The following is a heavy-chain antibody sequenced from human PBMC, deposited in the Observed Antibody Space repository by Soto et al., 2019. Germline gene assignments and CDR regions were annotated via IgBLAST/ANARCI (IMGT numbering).Heavy chain of an antibody. CDR3: ARDVWSGPAVSDY. Sequence: ASVKVSCKASGYTFTSYDINWVRQATGQGLEWMGWMNPNSGNTGYAQKFQGRVTMTRNTSISTAYMELSSLRSDDTAVYYCARDVWSGPAVSDYWGQGTLVTVSS. J-gene: IGHJ4*02. CDR1: GYTFTSYD. V-gene: IGHV1-8*01. D-gene: IGHD3-3*01. CDR2: MNPNSGNT.